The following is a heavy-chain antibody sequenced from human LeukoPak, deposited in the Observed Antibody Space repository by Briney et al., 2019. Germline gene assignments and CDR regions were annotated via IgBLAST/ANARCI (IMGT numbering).Heavy chain of an antibody. D-gene: IGHD6-13*01. CDR3: ARGSVEQLDY. V-gene: IGHV3-64*04. CDR1: GFTFSTHA. J-gene: IGHJ4*02. CDR2: ISSNGGST. Sequence: GGSLRLSCSASGFTFSTHAMYWVRQAPGKGLEYVSGISSNGGSTNYADSVKGRFTISRDNAKNSLYLQMNSLRAEDTAVYYCARGSVEQLDYWGQGTLVTVSS.